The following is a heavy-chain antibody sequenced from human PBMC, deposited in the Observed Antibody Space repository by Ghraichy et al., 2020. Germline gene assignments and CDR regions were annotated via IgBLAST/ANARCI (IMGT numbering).Heavy chain of an antibody. CDR1: GFSFRDYW. CDR2: IRGDGSEK. J-gene: IGHJ5*02. Sequence: GESLNISCAASGFSFRDYWMTRVRQAPGKGLECVANIRGDGSEKNYVDSVKGRFTISRDDAKNSLYLQMNSLRAEDTAVYYCARVGYCSGVGCQGRDWFDPWGQGTLVTVSA. CDR3: ARVGYCSGVGCQGRDWFDP. D-gene: IGHD2-15*01. V-gene: IGHV3-7*04.